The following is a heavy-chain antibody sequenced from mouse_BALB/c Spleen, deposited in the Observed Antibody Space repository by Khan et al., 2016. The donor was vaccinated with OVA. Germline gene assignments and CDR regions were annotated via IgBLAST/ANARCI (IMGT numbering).Heavy chain of an antibody. V-gene: IGHV5-6*01. CDR3: ASHVTGSFAY. Sequence: EVKLVESGGDLVKPGGSLKLSCAASGFSFSSYSMSWVRQTPDKRLEWVATISSGGDYTFYPDIVKGRFTISRDNAKTTLYLQMSSLKSEDTAMLYCASHVTGSFAYWGQGTLVTVSA. D-gene: IGHD4-1*01. CDR2: ISSGGDYT. CDR1: GFSFSSYS. J-gene: IGHJ3*01.